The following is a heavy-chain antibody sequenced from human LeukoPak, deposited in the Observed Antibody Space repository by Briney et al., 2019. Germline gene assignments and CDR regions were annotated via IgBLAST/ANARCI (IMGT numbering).Heavy chain of an antibody. CDR2: MNWNGDIL. Sequence: GGSLRLSCEISGFSFDDYGMNWVRQAPGKGLEWVTNMNWNGDILGYADSVKGRFTISRDKAKNFLYLQMNSLRVEDTALYYCARGSRGCSGGTCYSVDWGHGALVTVSS. D-gene: IGHD2-15*01. V-gene: IGHV3-20*04. J-gene: IGHJ4*01. CDR1: GFSFDDYG. CDR3: ARGSRGCSGGTCYSVD.